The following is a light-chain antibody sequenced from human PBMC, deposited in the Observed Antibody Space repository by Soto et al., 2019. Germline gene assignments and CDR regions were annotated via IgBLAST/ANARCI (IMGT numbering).Light chain of an antibody. CDR1: QGIRDD. Sequence: DIQMTQSPSSLSASVGDRVTITCRASQGIRDDLGWYQQKPGKAPKRLIYAASSLQSGVPSRFSGSGSGTEFNPTISNLQPEDVATYYCQKYNSALTWTFGQGTKVDIK. CDR3: QKYNSALTWT. CDR2: AAS. J-gene: IGKJ1*01. V-gene: IGKV1-17*02.